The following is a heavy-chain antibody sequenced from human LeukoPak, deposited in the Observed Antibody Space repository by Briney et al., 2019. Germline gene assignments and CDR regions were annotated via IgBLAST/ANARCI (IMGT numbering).Heavy chain of an antibody. CDR1: GFTVRGNY. D-gene: IGHD5-24*01. Sequence: PGGSLRLSCAASGFTVRGNYLTWVRQAPGKGLEWVSVINAGGNTYYADSVKGRFTISRDNSKNTLYLQMNSLRAEDTAVYYCVRRENDGPTDLWGQGNLVTVSS. J-gene: IGHJ5*02. V-gene: IGHV3-53*01. CDR3: VRRENDGPTDL. CDR2: INAGGNT.